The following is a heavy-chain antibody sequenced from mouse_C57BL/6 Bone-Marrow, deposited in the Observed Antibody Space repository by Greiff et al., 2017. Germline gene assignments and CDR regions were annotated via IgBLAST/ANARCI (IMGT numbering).Heavy chain of an antibody. V-gene: IGHV5-12*01. J-gene: IGHJ4*01. D-gene: IGHD2-1*01. Sequence: DVMLVESGGGLVQPGGSLKLSCAASGFTFSDYYMYWVRQTPEKRLEWVAYISNGGGSTYYPDTVKGRFTISRDNAKNTLYLQMSRLKSEDTAMYYCARNLLSYAMDYWGQGTSVTVSS. CDR3: ARNLLSYAMDY. CDR2: ISNGGGST. CDR1: GFTFSDYY.